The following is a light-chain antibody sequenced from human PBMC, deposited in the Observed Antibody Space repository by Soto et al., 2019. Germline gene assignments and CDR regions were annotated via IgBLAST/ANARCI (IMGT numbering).Light chain of an antibody. V-gene: IGKV1-39*01. J-gene: IGKJ2*01. CDR2: SAS. CDR1: QSINSY. Sequence: DIQMTQSPSSLSASVGDRVTVSCRASQSINSYLNWYQQKPGKAPTLLIYSASSLEEGVPSRFSGSGSGTEFTLTISIRQPEDFATYSCQQTYTTPDTFGQGTKLEIK. CDR3: QQTYTTPDT.